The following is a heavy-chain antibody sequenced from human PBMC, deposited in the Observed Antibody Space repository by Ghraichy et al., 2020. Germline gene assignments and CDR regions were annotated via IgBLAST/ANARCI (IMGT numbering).Heavy chain of an antibody. Sequence: GGSLRLSCAASGFTFSSYWMSWVRQAPGKGLEWVANIKQDGSEKYYVDSVKGRFTISRDNAKNSLYLQMNSLRAEDTAVYYCARGGTTVVTHYYGMDVWGQGTTVTVSS. CDR2: IKQDGSEK. CDR1: GFTFSSYW. V-gene: IGHV3-7*01. CDR3: ARGGTTVVTHYYGMDV. D-gene: IGHD4-23*01. J-gene: IGHJ6*02.